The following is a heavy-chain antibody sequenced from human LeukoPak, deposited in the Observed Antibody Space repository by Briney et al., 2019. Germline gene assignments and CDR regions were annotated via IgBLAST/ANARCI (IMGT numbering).Heavy chain of an antibody. J-gene: IGHJ4*02. D-gene: IGHD4-23*01. V-gene: IGHV4-39*07. CDR1: GGSISSSSYY. Sequence: SETLSLTCTVSGGSISSSSYYWGWIRQPPGKGLEWIGSIYYSGSTYYNPSLKSRVTISVDTSKNQFSLKLSSVTAADTAVYYCARGDGNKVYWGQGTLVTVSS. CDR3: ARGDGNKVY. CDR2: IYYSGST.